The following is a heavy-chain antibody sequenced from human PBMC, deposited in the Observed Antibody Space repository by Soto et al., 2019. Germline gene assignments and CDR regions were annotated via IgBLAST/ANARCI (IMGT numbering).Heavy chain of an antibody. Sequence: EVQLLESGGGLVQPGGSLRLSCAASGFTFSRYAMSWVRQAPGKGLEWVSAISGSGGSTYYADSVKGRFTISRDNSKNTLYLQMNSLRAEDTAVYYCALPKYYYDSSGYYYSGFDYWGQGTLVTVSS. V-gene: IGHV3-23*01. CDR1: GFTFSRYA. CDR3: ALPKYYYDSSGYYYSGFDY. J-gene: IGHJ4*02. D-gene: IGHD3-22*01. CDR2: ISGSGGST.